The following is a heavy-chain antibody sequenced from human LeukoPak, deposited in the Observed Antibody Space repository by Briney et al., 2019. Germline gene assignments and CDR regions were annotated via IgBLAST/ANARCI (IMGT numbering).Heavy chain of an antibody. Sequence: GGSLRLSCAASGFTFSSYGMSWVRQAPGKGLEWVSPISGSGGTTYYADSVKGRFTISRDNSENTLYLHTNSLRPEDTAVYYCAKDRAAKGTYYSDYWGQGTLVTVSS. D-gene: IGHD2-15*01. CDR2: ISGSGGTT. CDR3: AKDRAAKGTYYSDY. CDR1: GFTFSSYG. V-gene: IGHV3-23*01. J-gene: IGHJ4*02.